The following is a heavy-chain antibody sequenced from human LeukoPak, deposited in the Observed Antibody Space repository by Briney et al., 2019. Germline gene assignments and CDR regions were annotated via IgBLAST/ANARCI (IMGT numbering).Heavy chain of an antibody. CDR2: INPNSGGT. Sequence: ASVKVSCKASGYTFTGYYMHWVRQAPGQGLEWMGWINPNSGGTNYAQKFQGSVTMTRDTSISTAYMELSSLRSDDTAVYYCARLKWELLAFDYWGQGTLVTVSS. CDR3: ARLKWELLAFDY. D-gene: IGHD1-26*01. J-gene: IGHJ4*02. V-gene: IGHV1-2*02. CDR1: GYTFTGYY.